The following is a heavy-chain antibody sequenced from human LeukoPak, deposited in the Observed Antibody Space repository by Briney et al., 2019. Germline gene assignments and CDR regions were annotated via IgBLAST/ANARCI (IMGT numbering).Heavy chain of an antibody. J-gene: IGHJ3*02. Sequence: ASVKVSCKVSGYTLTELSMHWVRQAPGKGLEWMGGFDPEDGETIYAQKFQGRVTMTEDTSTDTAYMELSSLRSEDTAVYYCATQRGIVVASGAFDIWGQGTMVTVSS. CDR3: ATQRGIVVASGAFDI. D-gene: IGHD3-22*01. CDR2: FDPEDGET. CDR1: GYTLTELS. V-gene: IGHV1-24*01.